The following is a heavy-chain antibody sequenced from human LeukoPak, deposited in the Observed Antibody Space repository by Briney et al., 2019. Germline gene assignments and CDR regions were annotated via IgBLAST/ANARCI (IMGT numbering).Heavy chain of an antibody. V-gene: IGHV7-4-1*02. CDR2: INTNSRKP. Sequence: ASVKVSCKSSGYTFNTYGMNWVRQAPGQGLEWMGWINTNSRKPTYAQDFTGRFVFSLDTSVSTAYLQISSLKAEDTAVYYCARGEYYYDSSGGPDNAFDIWGQGTMVTVSS. J-gene: IGHJ3*02. CDR3: ARGEYYYDSSGGPDNAFDI. D-gene: IGHD3-22*01. CDR1: GYTFNTYG.